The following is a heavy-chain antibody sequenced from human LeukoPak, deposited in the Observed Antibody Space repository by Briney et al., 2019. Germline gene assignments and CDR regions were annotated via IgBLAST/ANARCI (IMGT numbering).Heavy chain of an antibody. V-gene: IGHV3-9*01. J-gene: IGHJ4*02. CDR3: ASGYSMYYFDY. CDR2: ISWNSGSI. Sequence: GGSLRLSCAASGFTFDDYAMHWVRQAPGKGLEWVSGISWNSGSIGYADSVKGRFTISRDNAKNSLYLQMNSLRAEDTALYYCASGYSMYYFDYWGQGTLATVSS. CDR1: GFTFDDYA. D-gene: IGHD4-23*01.